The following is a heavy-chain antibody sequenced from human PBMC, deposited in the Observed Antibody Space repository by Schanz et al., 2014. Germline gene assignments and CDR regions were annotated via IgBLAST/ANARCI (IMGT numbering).Heavy chain of an antibody. Sequence: QVQLQESGPGLVKPSETLSLTCTVSGVSIGGYYWSWIRQPPGKGLEWIGYIFFSGSTTYNPSFNSGVTISVDMSKNQFALNLSSVTAADTAVYYCARGPNTLVKSPFEFWGQGIMVTVSS. CDR1: GVSIGGYY. J-gene: IGHJ4*02. CDR2: IFFSGST. V-gene: IGHV4-59*12. CDR3: ARGPNTLVKSPFEF. D-gene: IGHD2-8*01.